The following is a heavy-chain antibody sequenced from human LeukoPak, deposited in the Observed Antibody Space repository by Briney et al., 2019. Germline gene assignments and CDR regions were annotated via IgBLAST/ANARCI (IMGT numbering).Heavy chain of an antibody. CDR2: ISSSISTI. V-gene: IGHV3-48*01. Sequence: PGGSLRLSCAASGFTFSSYSMNCVRQAPGKGLEWVSYISSSISTIYYADSVKGRFTISRDNAKNSLYLQMNILRAEDTAVYYCARGEDIVVVPAALAFDIWGQGTMVTVSS. CDR1: GFTFSSYS. CDR3: ARGEDIVVVPAALAFDI. D-gene: IGHD2-2*01. J-gene: IGHJ3*02.